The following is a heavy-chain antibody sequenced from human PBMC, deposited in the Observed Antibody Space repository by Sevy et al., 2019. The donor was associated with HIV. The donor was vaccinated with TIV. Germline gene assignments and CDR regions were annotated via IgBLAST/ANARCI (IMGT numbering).Heavy chain of an antibody. CDR1: GGSMSSYY. Sequence: SETLSLTCTVSGGSMSSYYWSWIRQPPGKGLEWIGYISYIGSTNYHPSLKSRVTISVDTSKNQFSLKLSSVTAADTAVYYCARVRQQLVGSLDYWGQGTLVTVSS. V-gene: IGHV4-59*01. CDR3: ARVRQQLVGSLDY. J-gene: IGHJ4*02. CDR2: ISYIGST. D-gene: IGHD6-13*01.